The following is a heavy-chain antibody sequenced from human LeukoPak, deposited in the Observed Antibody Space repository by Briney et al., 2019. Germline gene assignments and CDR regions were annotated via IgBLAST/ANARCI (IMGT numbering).Heavy chain of an antibody. D-gene: IGHD6-13*01. CDR3: ARGGSSWYPRVRWASLVDV. Sequence: TGGSLRLSCAASGFTVSSNYMSWVRQAPGKGLEWVSVIYSGGSTYYADSVKGRFTISRDNSKNTLYLQMNSLRAEDTAVYYCARGGSSWYPRVRWASLVDVWGKGTTVTVSS. V-gene: IGHV3-53*01. CDR2: IYSGGST. CDR1: GFTVSSNY. J-gene: IGHJ6*04.